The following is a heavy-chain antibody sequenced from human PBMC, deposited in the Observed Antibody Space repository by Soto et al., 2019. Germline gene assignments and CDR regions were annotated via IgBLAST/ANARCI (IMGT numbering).Heavy chain of an antibody. J-gene: IGHJ4*02. CDR1: GGTFSTYT. CDR2: IIPIIGII. V-gene: IGHV1-69*02. Sequence: ASVKVSCKASGGTFSTYTITWVRQAPGQGLEWMGRIIPIIGIINYAQKFQGRVTISADKFTGTAYMELTGLRSDDTAVYYCAGNSGSYSRPRYWGQGTLVTVSS. D-gene: IGHD1-26*01. CDR3: AGNSGSYSRPRY.